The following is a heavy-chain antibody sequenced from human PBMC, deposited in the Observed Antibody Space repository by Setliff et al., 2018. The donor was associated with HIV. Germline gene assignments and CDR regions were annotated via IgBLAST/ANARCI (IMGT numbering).Heavy chain of an antibody. V-gene: IGHV4-34*01. J-gene: IGHJ4*02. Sequence: SETLSLTCAACGESFSGHHYSWIRQSPGKGLEWIGKINHSGNINYNPSLKSRVTISLDTSKNQFSLKLSSVTAADTAVYYCARDASGVVTAIGDWGQGTLVTVPQ. D-gene: IGHD2-21*02. CDR3: ARDASGVVTAIGD. CDR1: GESFSGHH. CDR2: INHSGNI.